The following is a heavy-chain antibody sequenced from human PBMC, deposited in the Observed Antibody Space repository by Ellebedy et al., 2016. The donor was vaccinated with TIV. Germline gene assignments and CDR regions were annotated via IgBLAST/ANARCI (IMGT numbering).Heavy chain of an antibody. J-gene: IGHJ4*02. Sequence: GESLKISCAASGFTFSDYSMNWIRQTPGKGLEWVSYISSSGSTIYYADSVKGRFTISRDNAKNSLYLQMNSLRAEDTAVYFCGTVATTFDYWGQGTLVTVSS. CDR3: GTVATTFDY. V-gene: IGHV3-11*01. CDR1: GFTFSDYS. CDR2: ISSSGSTI. D-gene: IGHD5-24*01.